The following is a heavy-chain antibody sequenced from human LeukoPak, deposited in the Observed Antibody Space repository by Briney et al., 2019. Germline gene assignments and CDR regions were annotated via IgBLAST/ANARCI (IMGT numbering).Heavy chain of an antibody. CDR2: IYYSGST. CDR1: GGSISSSSYY. Sequence: SEPLSLTCTVSGGSISSSSYYWGWIRQPPGKGLEWIGSIYYSGSTYYNPSLKSRVTISVDTSKNQFSLKLSSVTAADTAVYYCARETDRSYYYYGMDVWGQGTTVTVSS. J-gene: IGHJ6*02. CDR3: ARETDRSYYYYGMDV. V-gene: IGHV4-39*07.